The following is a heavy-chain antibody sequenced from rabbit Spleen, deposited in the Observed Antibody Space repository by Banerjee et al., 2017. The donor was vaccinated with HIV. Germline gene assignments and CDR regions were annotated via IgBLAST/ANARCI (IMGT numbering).Heavy chain of an antibody. D-gene: IGHD8-1*01. V-gene: IGHV1S45*01. Sequence: EQLEESGGDLVKPEGSLTLTCTASGFSFSSSYYMCWVRQAPGKGLELIACIYTSSGSTYYASWAKGRFTISKTSSTTVTLQMTSLSAADTATYFCARRDTADSSYAYRLWGPGTLVTVS. CDR2: IYTSSGST. CDR3: ARRDTADSSYAYRL. J-gene: IGHJ6*01. CDR1: GFSFSSSYY.